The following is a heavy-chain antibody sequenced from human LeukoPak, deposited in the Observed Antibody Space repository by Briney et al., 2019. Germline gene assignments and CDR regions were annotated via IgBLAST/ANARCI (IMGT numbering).Heavy chain of an antibody. CDR3: ARGRLFSGYRGNVGHEDFDY. CDR2: INQGGTT. CDR1: GGPFSGYY. J-gene: IGHJ4*02. Sequence: SEALSLTCAVYGGPFSGYYWTWIRQPPGKGLEWIGEINQGGTTNYNPSLRSRVTILIDASRNQFSLRLSSVTAADTAVYYCARGRLFSGYRGNVGHEDFDYWGQGSLVTVSS. V-gene: IGHV4-34*01. D-gene: IGHD5-12*01.